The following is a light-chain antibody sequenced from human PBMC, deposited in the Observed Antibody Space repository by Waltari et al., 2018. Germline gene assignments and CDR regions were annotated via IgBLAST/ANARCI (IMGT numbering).Light chain of an antibody. CDR2: DDN. CDR1: GLPQQY. Sequence: YDLTQPPSVSVSPGQTAAITCSGDGLPQQYTFWYQQKSGQAPVLVMYDDNKRPSGVPGRFSGSSAGTVATLTITGAQVDDEADYYCYSKDTDGGSQGKIGGGTKLTVL. V-gene: IGLV3-10*01. J-gene: IGLJ2*01. CDR3: YSKDTDGGSQGK.